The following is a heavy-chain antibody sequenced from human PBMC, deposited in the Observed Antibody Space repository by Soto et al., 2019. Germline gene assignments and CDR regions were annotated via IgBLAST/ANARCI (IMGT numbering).Heavy chain of an antibody. Sequence: SLKVSCKASGGTFSSYTISWVRQAPGQGLEWMGRIIPILGIANYAQKFQGRVTITADKSTSTAYMELSSLRSEDTAVYYCARQGNSSSWFPDEADNFDYWGQGTLVTVSS. CDR1: GGTFSSYT. CDR2: IIPILGIA. J-gene: IGHJ4*02. CDR3: ARQGNSSSWFPDEADNFDY. D-gene: IGHD6-13*01. V-gene: IGHV1-69*02.